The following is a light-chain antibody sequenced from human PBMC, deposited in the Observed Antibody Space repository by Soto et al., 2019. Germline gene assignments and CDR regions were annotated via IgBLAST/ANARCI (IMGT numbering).Light chain of an antibody. CDR2: GAS. CDR1: QAMNTY. CDR3: QQLHSYPIT. V-gene: IGKV1-9*01. Sequence: DIQLTQSPSCLSASVGDRVTMSCRASQAMNTYIAWYQQRPGAAPKLLVYGASTLYTGVPSRFSGSESGAVFTLTISSLQPEDFATYYCQQLHSYPITFGQGTRLEIK. J-gene: IGKJ5*01.